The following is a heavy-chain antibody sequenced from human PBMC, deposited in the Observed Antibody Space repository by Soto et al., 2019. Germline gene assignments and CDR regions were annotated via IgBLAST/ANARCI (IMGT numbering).Heavy chain of an antibody. J-gene: IGHJ3*02. CDR3: ARGPLYYYDSSGYFFYGAFDI. CDR1: GGSVCSGSYY. V-gene: IGHV4-61*01. CDR2: IYYSGST. Sequence: PSETLSLTCTVSGGSVCSGSYYWSWIRQPPGKGLEWIGYIYYSGSTSYNPSLKRRVTISVDTSKNQFSLKLSSVTAADTAVYYCARGPLYYYDSSGYFFYGAFDIWGQGTMVTVSS. D-gene: IGHD3-22*01.